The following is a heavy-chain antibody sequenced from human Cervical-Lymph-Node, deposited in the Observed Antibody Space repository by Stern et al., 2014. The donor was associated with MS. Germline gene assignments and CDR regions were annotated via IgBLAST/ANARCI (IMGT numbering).Heavy chain of an antibody. D-gene: IGHD3-3*01. J-gene: IGHJ5*02. CDR3: ASERYTYYDDQRPPGGFDP. V-gene: IGHV1-58*02. CDR1: GITFSHSA. CDR2: VGAFNGDV. Sequence: MQLVESGPEVKKPGTSVKVSCKASGITFSHSAIQWLRQARGQRPEWKGWVGAFNGDVNYAPRFQERVTITRDMSTSTVYMELRSLRSEDTAIYYCASERYTYYDDQRPPGGFDPWGQGTLVTVSS.